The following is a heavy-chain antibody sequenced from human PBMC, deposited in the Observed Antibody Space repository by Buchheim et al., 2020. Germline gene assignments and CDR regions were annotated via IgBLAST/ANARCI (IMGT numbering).Heavy chain of an antibody. CDR1: GFSFSGYA. Sequence: EVQLVDSGGGLVQPGESLRLSCAASGFSFSGYAMSWVRQAPGKGLEWVSSISGSGATTFNAHSVKGRFPISRDNSKNMLSLQMNSLRAEDTAVYFCAKGSRGYTNYYFDYWGQGTL. D-gene: IGHD4-11*01. J-gene: IGHJ4*02. CDR2: ISGSGATT. V-gene: IGHV3-23*04. CDR3: AKGSRGYTNYYFDY.